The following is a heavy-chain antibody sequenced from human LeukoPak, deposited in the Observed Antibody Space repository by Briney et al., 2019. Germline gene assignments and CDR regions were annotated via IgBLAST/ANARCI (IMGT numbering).Heavy chain of an antibody. J-gene: IGHJ4*02. D-gene: IGHD3-10*01. Sequence: GGSLRLSCAASGFIFTDYAMSWVRQPPGKGLEWVSVVSGSGSSPYYVDSVKGRFTISRDNSKNTLYLQMNSLRAEDTAVYYCAKGTLSGSGSYSDFWGKGTLVTVYS. CDR3: AKGTLSGSGSYSDF. CDR2: VSGSGSSP. V-gene: IGHV3-23*01. CDR1: GFIFTDYA.